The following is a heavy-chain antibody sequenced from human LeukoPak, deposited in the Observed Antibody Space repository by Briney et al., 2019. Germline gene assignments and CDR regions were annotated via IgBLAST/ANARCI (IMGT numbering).Heavy chain of an antibody. CDR3: ARRLTGDWYYYYYMDV. V-gene: IGHV4-59*12. CDR1: GGSISSYY. Sequence: PSETLSLTCTVSGGSISSYYWSWIRQPPGKGLEWIGEIYHSGSTNYNPSLKSRVTISVDKSKNQFSLKLSSVTAADTAVYYCARRLTGDWYYYYYMDVWGKGATVTVSS. J-gene: IGHJ6*03. CDR2: IYHSGST. D-gene: IGHD7-27*01.